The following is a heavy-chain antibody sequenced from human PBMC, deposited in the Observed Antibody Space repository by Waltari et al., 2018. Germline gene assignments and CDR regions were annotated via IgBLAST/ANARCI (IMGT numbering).Heavy chain of an antibody. CDR2: ITYDGSNK. V-gene: IGHV3-30*02. J-gene: IGHJ4*02. CDR1: GFTFRDYA. CDR3: ARERRGYYAEY. Sequence: QVQLAESGGGVVQPGGSLRPPCAAPGFTFRDYAMHWVRQAPGKGLEWVTLITYDGSNKYYADSVKGRFTISRDDSKNTLHLQMNSLRDEDTAIYYCARERRGYYAEYWGQGTLVTVSS.